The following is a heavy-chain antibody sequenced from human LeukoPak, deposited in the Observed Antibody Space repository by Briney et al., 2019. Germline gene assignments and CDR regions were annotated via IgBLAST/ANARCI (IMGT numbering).Heavy chain of an antibody. Sequence: GGSLRLSCAASGFTFSSYGMSWVRQAPGKGLEWVSAISGSGGSTYYADSVKGRFTISRDNSKNTLYLQMNSLRAEDTAVYYCARSSYGDYDGFDYWGQGTLVTVSS. CDR3: ARSSYGDYDGFDY. CDR1: GFTFSSYG. D-gene: IGHD4-17*01. CDR2: ISGSGGST. J-gene: IGHJ4*02. V-gene: IGHV3-23*01.